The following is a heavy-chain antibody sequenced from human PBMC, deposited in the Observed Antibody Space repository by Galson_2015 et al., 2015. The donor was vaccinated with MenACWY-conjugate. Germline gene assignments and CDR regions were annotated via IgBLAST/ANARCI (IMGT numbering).Heavy chain of an antibody. CDR2: VAFDSSNK. J-gene: IGHJ4*02. CDR1: GFIFSAYA. CDR3: ARQGVVGASNFDK. V-gene: IGHV3-30*04. Sequence: SLRLSCAGSGFIFSAYAMHWVRQAPGRGLEWVAVVAFDSSNKYYGDSVKDRFTISRDNSNNTVYLQMNNLRPEDTAVYFCARQGVVGASNFDKWGQGTLVAVSS. D-gene: IGHD1-26*01.